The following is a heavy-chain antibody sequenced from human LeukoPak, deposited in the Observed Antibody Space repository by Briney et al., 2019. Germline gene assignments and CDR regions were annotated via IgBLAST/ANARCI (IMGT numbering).Heavy chain of an antibody. CDR3: ARDPILVRGYFDY. D-gene: IGHD3-10*01. CDR2: ISFDGSNK. CDR1: GLTFSSYA. J-gene: IGHJ4*02. V-gene: IGHV3-30-3*01. Sequence: GGSLRLSCAASGLTFSSYAMSWVRQAPGKGLEWVALISFDGSNKYYADSVKGRFTISRDNSKNTLHLQMNSLRPEDTAIYYCARDPILVRGYFDYWGQGTLVTVSS.